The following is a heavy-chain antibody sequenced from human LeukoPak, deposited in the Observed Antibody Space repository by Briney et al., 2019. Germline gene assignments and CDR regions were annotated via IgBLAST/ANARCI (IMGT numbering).Heavy chain of an antibody. CDR3: ARRTQGWLRPSGYYYYMDV. V-gene: IGHV4-4*09. J-gene: IGHJ6*03. CDR2: IYTSGST. CDR1: GGSISSYY. D-gene: IGHD5-24*01. Sequence: SETLSLTCTVSGGSISSYYWSWIRQPPGKGLEWIGYIYTSGSTNYNPSLKSQVTISVDTSKNQFSLKLSSVTAADTAVYYCARRTQGWLRPSGYYYYMDVWGKGTTVTVSS.